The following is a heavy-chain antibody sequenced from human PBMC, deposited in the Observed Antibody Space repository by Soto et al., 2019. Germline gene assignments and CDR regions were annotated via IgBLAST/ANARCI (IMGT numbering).Heavy chain of an antibody. J-gene: IGHJ4*02. CDR2: ISYSGRT. CDR1: GGSISSYY. V-gene: IGHV4-59*01. Sequence: QVQLQESGPGLVKPPETLSLTCTVSGGSISSYYWTWMRQPPGRGLEWIGYISYSGRTNYNPSLKSRVSISVDTSKNQFSLNLNSVTAADTAVYYCARGLGERKKSFDYWGPGTLVTVSS. D-gene: IGHD3-10*01. CDR3: ARGLGERKKSFDY.